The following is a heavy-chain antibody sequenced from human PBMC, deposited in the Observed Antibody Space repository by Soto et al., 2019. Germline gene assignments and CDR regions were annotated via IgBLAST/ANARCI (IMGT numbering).Heavy chain of an antibody. D-gene: IGHD2-15*01. Sequence: SVKVSCKASGGTFSSYAISWVRQAPGQGLEWMGGIIPIFGTANYAQKFQGRVTITADESTSTAYMELSSLRSEDTAVYYCARLGCSGGSCYSRPNYYGMDVWGQGTTVTVSS. CDR1: GGTFSSYA. CDR2: IIPIFGTA. J-gene: IGHJ6*02. V-gene: IGHV1-69*13. CDR3: ARLGCSGGSCYSRPNYYGMDV.